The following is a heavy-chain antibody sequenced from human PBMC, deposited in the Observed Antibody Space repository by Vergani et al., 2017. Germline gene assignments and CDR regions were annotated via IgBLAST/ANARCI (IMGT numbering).Heavy chain of an antibody. J-gene: IGHJ4*02. CDR2: VYHRGAI. D-gene: IGHD3-3*01. CDR3: ASPVWHGFYGNFDN. V-gene: IGHV4-38-2*01. CDR1: GISISQTYH. Sequence: HVLLQGSSPGLVKPSETLSLTCVVSGISISQTYHWAWIRQTPGKGLEWIGSVYHRGAISYNPSLVSRVTISVDTSSNELYLELTSVTAADTAVYYCASPVWHGFYGNFDNWGQGTLVTVSS.